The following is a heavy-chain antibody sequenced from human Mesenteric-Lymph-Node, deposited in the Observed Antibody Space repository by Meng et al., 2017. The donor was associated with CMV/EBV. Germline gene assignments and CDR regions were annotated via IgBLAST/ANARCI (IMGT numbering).Heavy chain of an antibody. J-gene: IGHJ6*02. V-gene: IGHV4-39*07. CDR3: GGNLDV. CDR2: IHYSGTT. CDR1: GDSISSSSYY. Sequence: SETLSLTCIVSGDSISSSSYYWGWIRQPPGKGLEWIGSIHYSGTTYYNPSLKSRVTISVDTSKNQFSLKLSSVTAADTAVYYCGGNLDVWGQGTTVTVSS. D-gene: IGHD1-7*01.